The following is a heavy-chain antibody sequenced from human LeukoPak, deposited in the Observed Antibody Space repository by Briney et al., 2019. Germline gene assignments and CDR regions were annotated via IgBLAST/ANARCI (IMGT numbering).Heavy chain of an antibody. V-gene: IGHV3-21*01. CDR3: AKDWRKWLAYFDY. CDR2: ISSGSSHI. Sequence: KPGGSLRLSCAASGFTFSSYSMNWVRQAPGKGLEWVSSISSGSSHIYYADSVKGRFTISRDNSKNTLYPQMNSLRAEDTAVYYCAKDWRKWLAYFDYWGQGTLVTVSS. J-gene: IGHJ4*02. CDR1: GFTFSSYS. D-gene: IGHD6-19*01.